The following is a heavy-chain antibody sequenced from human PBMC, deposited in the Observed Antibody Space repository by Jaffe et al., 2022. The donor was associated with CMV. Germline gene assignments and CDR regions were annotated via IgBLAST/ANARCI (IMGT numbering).Heavy chain of an antibody. V-gene: IGHV3-33*08. D-gene: IGHD5-12*01. J-gene: IGHJ6*03. CDR3: ARDDGYKEGDFDYYYYMDV. Sequence: QVQLVESGGGVVQPGRSLRLSCAASGFTFSSYGMHWVRQAPGKGLEWVAVIWYDGSNKYYADSVKGRFTISRDNSKNTLYLQMNSLRAEDTAVYYCARDDGYKEGDFDYYYYMDVWGKGTTVTVSS. CDR2: IWYDGSNK. CDR1: GFTFSSYG.